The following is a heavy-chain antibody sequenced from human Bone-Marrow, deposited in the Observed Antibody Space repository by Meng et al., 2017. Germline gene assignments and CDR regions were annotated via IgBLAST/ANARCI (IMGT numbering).Heavy chain of an antibody. CDR3: SRDRSYSSDY. D-gene: IGHD1-26*01. CDR2: ISWNSGSI. J-gene: IGHJ4*02. V-gene: IGHV3-9*01. Sequence: GGSLRLSCAASGFTFDDYAMHWVRQAPGKGLEWVSGISWNSGSIGYADSVKGRFTISRDNAKNTVYLQMNSLRAEDTAVYYCSRDRSYSSDYWGQEALVTVSS. CDR1: GFTFDDYA.